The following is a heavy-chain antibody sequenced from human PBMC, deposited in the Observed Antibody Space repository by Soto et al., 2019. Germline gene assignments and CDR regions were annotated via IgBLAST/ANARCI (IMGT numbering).Heavy chain of an antibody. CDR2: ISTTETT. V-gene: IGHV4-4*07. D-gene: IGHD6-13*01. J-gene: IGHJ6*02. CDR3: AGNIAAAGRRYYGMDV. Sequence: QVQLQESGPGLVKPSETLSLTCTVSGGSISSYYWSWIRQPAGKGLEWIGRISTTETTNYNPSLKSRVSMSLGTSKSQVTLKLRSVTAADAAVYYCAGNIAAAGRRYYGMDVWGQGTTVTVSS. CDR1: GGSISSYY.